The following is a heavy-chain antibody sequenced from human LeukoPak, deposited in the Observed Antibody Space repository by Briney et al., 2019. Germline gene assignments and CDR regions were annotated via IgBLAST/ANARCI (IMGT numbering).Heavy chain of an antibody. D-gene: IGHD2-2*01. J-gene: IGHJ5*02. V-gene: IGHV4-39*01. CDR1: GGSIRSSSYY. Sequence: SETLSLTCTVSGGSIRSSSYYWGWIRQPPGKGLEWIGSIYYSGSTYYNPSLKSRVTISVDTSKNQFSLKLSSVTAADTAVYYCARQTRCSSTSCQNWFDPWDQGTLVTVSS. CDR2: IYYSGST. CDR3: ARQTRCSSTSCQNWFDP.